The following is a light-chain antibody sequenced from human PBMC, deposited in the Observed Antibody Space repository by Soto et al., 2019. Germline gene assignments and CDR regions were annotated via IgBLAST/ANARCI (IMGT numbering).Light chain of an antibody. Sequence: QSVLTQPPSVSGAPGQRVTISCTGSSSNIGAGYDVHWYQQLPGTAPKLVIHENNNRPSGVPDRFSGSRSGTSASLAITGLQADDEADYSCQSYDSSLRGYVFGSGTKVTV. V-gene: IGLV1-40*01. J-gene: IGLJ1*01. CDR2: ENN. CDR3: QSYDSSLRGYV. CDR1: SSNIGAGYD.